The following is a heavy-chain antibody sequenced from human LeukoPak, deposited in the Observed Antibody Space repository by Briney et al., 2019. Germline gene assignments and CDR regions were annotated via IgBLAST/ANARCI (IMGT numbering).Heavy chain of an antibody. J-gene: IGHJ4*02. CDR2: IYHSGST. Sequence: NSSETLSLTCTVSGYSISSGYYWGWIRQPPGKGLEWIGSIYHSGSTYYNPSLKSRVTISVDTSKNQFSLKLSSVTAADTAVYYCARGPYPGGRYYDSSGYYYGYYFDYWGQGTLVTVSS. D-gene: IGHD3-22*01. CDR1: GYSISSGYY. CDR3: ARGPYPGGRYYDSSGYYYGYYFDY. V-gene: IGHV4-38-2*02.